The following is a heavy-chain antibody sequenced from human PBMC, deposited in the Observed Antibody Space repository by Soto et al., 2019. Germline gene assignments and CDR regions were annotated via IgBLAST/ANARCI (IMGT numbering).Heavy chain of an antibody. CDR3: ARDLGSSSGVFDY. CDR1: GFTFSSYG. V-gene: IGHV3-33*01. J-gene: IGHJ4*02. CDR2: IWYDGSNK. D-gene: IGHD6-6*01. Sequence: GGSLRLSCAASGFTFSSYGMHWVRQAPGKGLEWVAVIWYDGSNKYYADSVKGRFTISRDNSKNTLYLQMNSLRAEDTAVYYCARDLGSSSGVFDYWGQGTLVTVSS.